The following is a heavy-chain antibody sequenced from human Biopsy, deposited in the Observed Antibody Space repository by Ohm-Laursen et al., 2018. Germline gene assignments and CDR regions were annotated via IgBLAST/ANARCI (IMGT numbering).Heavy chain of an antibody. Sequence: SSVKVSCKASGGTFTNYAISWVRQAPGQGLEWMGGIIPSFGTANYAQKFQGRVTITADESTSTAYMELSSLRSDDTAVYYCARDALGGGSYRFFYWGQGSLVTVSS. D-gene: IGHD1-26*01. CDR3: ARDALGGGSYRFFY. V-gene: IGHV1-69*01. J-gene: IGHJ4*02. CDR2: IIPSFGTA. CDR1: GGTFTNYA.